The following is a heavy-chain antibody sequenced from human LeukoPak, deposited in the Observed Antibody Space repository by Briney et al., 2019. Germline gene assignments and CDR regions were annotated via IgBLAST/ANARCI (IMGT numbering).Heavy chain of an antibody. CDR3: APDLRGSAWSLDD. D-gene: IGHD6-13*01. J-gene: IGHJ4*02. CDR1: GFTFSDYA. CDR2: ISSSGGGT. V-gene: IGHV3-23*01. Sequence: GGSLRLSCAASGFTFSDYAMGWVRQAPGKGMEWVSLISSSGGGTYFADSVKGRFTISRDNSKNTLYLQMDGLRAEDTAIYYCAPDLRGSAWSLDDWGQGTLVIVSS.